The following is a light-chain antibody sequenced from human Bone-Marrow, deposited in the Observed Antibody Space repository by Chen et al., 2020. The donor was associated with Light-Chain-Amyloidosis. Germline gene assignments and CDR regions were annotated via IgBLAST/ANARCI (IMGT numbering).Light chain of an antibody. J-gene: IGKJ2*01. V-gene: IGKV2-28*01. CDR2: LGS. CDR1: QSLLHSNGNNY. Sequence: DIVMTQSPLSLPVTPGEPASISYRSSQSLLHSNGNNYVVWYLQKPGQSPQLLIYLGSNWASGVPDRVSGSGSGTECTLKISTVEAEDVGGYYCMQAVEAPTFGQGTKLEIK. CDR3: MQAVEAPT.